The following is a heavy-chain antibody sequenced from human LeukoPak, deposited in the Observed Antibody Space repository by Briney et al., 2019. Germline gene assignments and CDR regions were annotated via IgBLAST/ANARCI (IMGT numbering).Heavy chain of an antibody. J-gene: IGHJ4*02. V-gene: IGHV1-18*01. CDR1: GHIFTSYG. CDR3: AREAGTDSGSYYFDY. Sequence: ASVKVSCKASGHIFTSYGISWVRQAPGQGLEWMGWISAYNGNTNYAQNLQGRVSMTTDTSTSTAYMELRSLISDDTAVYYCAREAGTDSGSYYFDYWGQGTLVTVSS. D-gene: IGHD1-26*01. CDR2: ISAYNGNT.